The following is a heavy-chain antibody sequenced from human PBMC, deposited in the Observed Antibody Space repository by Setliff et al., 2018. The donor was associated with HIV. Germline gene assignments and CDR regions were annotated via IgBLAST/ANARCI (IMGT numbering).Heavy chain of an antibody. J-gene: IGHJ4*02. D-gene: IGHD3-3*01. V-gene: IGHV4-59*01. Sequence: SETLSLTCAVSGGSISSYYWSWIRQPPGKGLEWIGYIYYSGSTNYNPSLKSRVTISVDTSKNQFSLKLTSVTAADTAIYYCARGVNFDYWGQGTQVTVSS. CDR2: IYYSGST. CDR3: ARGVNFDY. CDR1: GGSISSYY.